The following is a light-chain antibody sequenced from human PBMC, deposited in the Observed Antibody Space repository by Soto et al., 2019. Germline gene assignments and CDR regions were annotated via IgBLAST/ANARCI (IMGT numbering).Light chain of an antibody. V-gene: IGLV1-44*01. CDR3: AAWDDSLNGYGV. CDR2: SNN. CDR1: RSNIGSNT. J-gene: IGLJ2*01. Sequence: QSVLTQTPSASGTPGQRVTISCSGSRSNIGSNTVNWYQQLPGTAPKLLIYSNNQRPSGVPDRFSGSKSGTSASLAISGLQSEDEADYYCAAWDDSLNGYGVFGGGTKLTVL.